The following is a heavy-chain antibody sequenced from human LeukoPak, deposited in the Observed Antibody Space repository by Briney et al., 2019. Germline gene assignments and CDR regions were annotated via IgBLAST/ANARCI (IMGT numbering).Heavy chain of an antibody. J-gene: IGHJ4*02. CDR3: AGHGSGSYYPTL. V-gene: IGHV1-69*06. D-gene: IGHD3-10*01. CDR2: IIPIFGTA. Sequence: GASVKVSCKASGGTFSSYAISWVRQAPGQGLEWMGGIIPIFGTANYAQKFQGRVTITADKSTSTAYMELSSLRSEDTAVYYCAGHGSGSYYPTLWGQGTLVTVSS. CDR1: GGTFSSYA.